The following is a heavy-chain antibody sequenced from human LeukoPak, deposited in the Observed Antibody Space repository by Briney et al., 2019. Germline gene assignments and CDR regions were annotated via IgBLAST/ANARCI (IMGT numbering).Heavy chain of an antibody. D-gene: IGHD3-16*01. J-gene: IGHJ3*02. Sequence: SETLSLTCTVSGGSISSYYWSWIRQPPGKGLEWIGYIYYSGSTNYNPSLKSRVTISVDTSKNQFSLKLSSVTAANTAVYYCARVAGGDAFDIWGQGTMVTVSS. V-gene: IGHV4-59*01. CDR3: ARVAGGDAFDI. CDR2: IYYSGST. CDR1: GGSISSYY.